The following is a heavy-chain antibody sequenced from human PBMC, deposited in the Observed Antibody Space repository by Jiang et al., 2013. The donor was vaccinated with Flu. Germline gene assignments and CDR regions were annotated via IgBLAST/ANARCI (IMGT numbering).Heavy chain of an antibody. J-gene: IGHJ4*02. CDR2: INAANGDT. V-gene: IGHV1-3*01. CDR1: AYSFTTYK. Sequence: KPGASVKVSCRASAYSFTTYKIHWVRQAPGQGLEWVGWINAANGDTKYSQKFQDRITITWDTSASTAYMELNSLTSEDTAVYFCAKDEHYWGQGTLVTVSS. CDR3: AKDEHY.